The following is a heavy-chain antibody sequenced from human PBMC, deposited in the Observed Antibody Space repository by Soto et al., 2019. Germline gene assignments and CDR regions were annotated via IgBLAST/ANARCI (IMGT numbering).Heavy chain of an antibody. Sequence: ASVKVSCKASGYTFTSYDINWVRQATGQGLEWMGWMNPNSGNTGYAQKLQGRVTMTRNTSISTAYMELSSLRSEDTAVYYCARLYYDILTGYYLPDDSGQATRVTVAS. CDR2: MNPNSGNT. V-gene: IGHV1-8*01. CDR3: ARLYYDILTGYYLPDD. CDR1: GYTFTSYD. D-gene: IGHD3-9*01. J-gene: IGHJ4*02.